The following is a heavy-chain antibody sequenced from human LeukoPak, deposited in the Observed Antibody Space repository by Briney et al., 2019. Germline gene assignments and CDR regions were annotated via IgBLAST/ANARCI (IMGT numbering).Heavy chain of an antibody. CDR2: ISYDGSNK. D-gene: IGHD3-22*01. CDR1: GFTFSSYG. CDR3: ARATYYYDSSGYRYYYYYYMDV. V-gene: IGHV3-30*03. J-gene: IGHJ6*03. Sequence: GGSLRLSCAASGFTFSSYGMHWVRQAPGKGLEWVAVISYDGSNKYYADSVKGRFTISRDNSKNTLYLQMNSLRAEDTAVYYCARATYYYDSSGYRYYYYYYMDVWGKGTTVTVSS.